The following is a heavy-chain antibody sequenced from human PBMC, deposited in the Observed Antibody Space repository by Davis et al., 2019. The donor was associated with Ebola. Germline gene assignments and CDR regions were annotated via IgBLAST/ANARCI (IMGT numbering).Heavy chain of an antibody. CDR3: ARGDFYYGVDV. CDR1: GFSVSTKY. J-gene: IGHJ6*02. Sequence: GESLKISCAASGFSVSTKYINWVRQAPGKGLQWVSIMYSGGTTYYADSVKGRFTISRDSSKNTVYLQMNNLRAEDTAVYYCARGDFYYGVDVWGQGTTVTVSS. V-gene: IGHV3-53*01. CDR2: MYSGGTT.